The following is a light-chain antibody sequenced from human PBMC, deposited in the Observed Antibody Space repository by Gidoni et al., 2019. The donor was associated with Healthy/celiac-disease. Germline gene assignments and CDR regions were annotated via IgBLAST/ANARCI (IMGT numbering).Light chain of an antibody. Sequence: DIVMTPTQLSTSVTPGPPAPISCKSSRSLLHSDGQTYLYWYLQKPGQPPQLLIYEVSNRFSGVPARFSGSGSGTDFTLTISRVQSEDFVVYYCLQSIQLPLTFGGGTKVEIK. CDR3: LQSIQLPLT. V-gene: IGKV2D-29*01. J-gene: IGKJ4*01. CDR1: RSLLHSDGQTY. CDR2: EVS.